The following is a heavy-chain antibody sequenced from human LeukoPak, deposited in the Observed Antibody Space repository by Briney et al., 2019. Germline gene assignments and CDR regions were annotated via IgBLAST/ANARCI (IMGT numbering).Heavy chain of an antibody. CDR2: IRYDGSNE. Sequence: QPGGSLRLSCVASVFTFNAYGMHWVRQAPGRGLEWVAFIRYDGSNEYYADSVKGRFTISRDNSKNTLYLQMNSLRAEDTAVYYCAKFPRPYGDYFDYWGQGTLVTVSS. CDR3: AKFPRPYGDYFDY. V-gene: IGHV3-30*02. J-gene: IGHJ4*02. D-gene: IGHD4-17*01. CDR1: VFTFNAYG.